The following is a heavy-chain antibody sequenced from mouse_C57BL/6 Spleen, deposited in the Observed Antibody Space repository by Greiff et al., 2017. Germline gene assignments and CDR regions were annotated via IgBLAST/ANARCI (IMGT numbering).Heavy chain of an antibody. D-gene: IGHD2-13*01. CDR2: IYPGSGST. J-gene: IGHJ2*01. Sequence: QVQLQQPGAELAKPGASVKMSCKASGYTFTSYWITWVKQRPGQGLEWIGDIYPGSGSTNYNEKFKSKATLTVDTSFITAYMQLISLTAEDSAVYYCAREEGDLYYFDYWGQGTTLTVSS. CDR3: AREEGDLYYFDY. V-gene: IGHV1-55*01. CDR1: GYTFTSYW.